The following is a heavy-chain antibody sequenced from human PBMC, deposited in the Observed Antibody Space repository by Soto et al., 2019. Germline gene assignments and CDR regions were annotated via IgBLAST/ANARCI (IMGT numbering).Heavy chain of an antibody. CDR3: AKANLVTDETDYYYGMDV. J-gene: IGHJ6*02. CDR1: GFTFDDYA. D-gene: IGHD4-4*01. V-gene: IGHV3-9*01. CDR2: ISWNSGSI. Sequence: EVQLVESGGGLVQPGRSLRLSCAASGFTFDDYAMHWVRQAPGEGLEWVSGISWNSGSIGYADSVKGRFTISRDNAKNSLYLQMNSLRAEDTALYYCAKANLVTDETDYYYGMDVWGQGTTVTVSS.